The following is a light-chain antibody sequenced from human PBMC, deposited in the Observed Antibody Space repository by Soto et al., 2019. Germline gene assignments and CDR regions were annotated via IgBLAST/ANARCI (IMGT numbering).Light chain of an antibody. J-gene: IGKJ4*01. CDR3: QQYDNLPLT. V-gene: IGKV1-33*01. CDR2: DAS. CDR1: QAISNS. Sequence: DIQRTQCPSSLSASMGDRVAITCRATQAISNSLAWYQQKPGKPPQLLIYDASNLETGVPSRFSGSGSGSDFTFTISSLQPEDIATYYCQQYDNLPLTFGGGTQVHIK.